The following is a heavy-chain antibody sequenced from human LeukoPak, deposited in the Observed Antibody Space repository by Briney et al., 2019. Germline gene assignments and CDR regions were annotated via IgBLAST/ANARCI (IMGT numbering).Heavy chain of an antibody. V-gene: IGHV3-33*08. J-gene: IGHJ4*02. CDR2: IWYDGSNK. CDR3: ARLGPYSFDY. D-gene: IGHD3-16*01. CDR1: GFTFSTYD. Sequence: GGSLSLSCAASGFTFSTYDMQWARQATGKGLEWVALIWYDGSNKYYADSVKGRFTISRDNSKNTLFLQMDSLRAEDAAVYYCARLGPYSFDYWGQGTLVTVSS.